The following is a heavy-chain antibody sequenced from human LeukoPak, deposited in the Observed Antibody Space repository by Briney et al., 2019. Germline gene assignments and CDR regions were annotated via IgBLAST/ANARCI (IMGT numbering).Heavy chain of an antibody. J-gene: IGHJ4*02. D-gene: IGHD4-17*01. CDR3: ARDLDYGEKSEDF. CDR1: GFTFTNYY. Sequence: ASVKVSCKASGFTFTNYYMHWVRQAPGQGLEWMGIINLSGGSTSYPQKFQGRVTMTRDTSTSTVYMELSSLSSGDTAVYYCARDLDYGEKSEDFWGQGTLVTVSS. V-gene: IGHV1-46*01. CDR2: INLSGGST.